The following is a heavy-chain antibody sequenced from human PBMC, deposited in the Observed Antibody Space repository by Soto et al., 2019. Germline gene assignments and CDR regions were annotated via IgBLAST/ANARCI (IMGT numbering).Heavy chain of an antibody. CDR2: IYHSGST. Sequence: SETLSLTCAVSGGSIISGGYSWSWIRQPPGKGLEWIGYIYHSGSTYYNPSLKSRVTISVDRSKNQFSLKLSSVTAADTAVYYCARVPGPWGQGTLVTAPQ. V-gene: IGHV4-30-2*01. CDR3: ARVPGP. CDR1: GGSIISGGYS. J-gene: IGHJ5*02.